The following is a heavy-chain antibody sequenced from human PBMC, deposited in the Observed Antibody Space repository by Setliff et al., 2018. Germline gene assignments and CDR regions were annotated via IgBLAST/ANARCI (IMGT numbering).Heavy chain of an antibody. Sequence: PSETLSLTCTVSDGSLYSGNYYWTWIRQPAGKALEWIGHIHGTEGTHYNPSLESRVTISRDKSPNQFSLMLRSVTAADTALYYCARGYYNGRGYCYLPCSFDSWGRGIVVTVSS. J-gene: IGHJ4*02. CDR3: ARGYYNGRGYCYLPCSFDS. CDR2: IHGTEGT. D-gene: IGHD3-10*01. CDR1: DGSLYSGNYY. V-gene: IGHV4-61*09.